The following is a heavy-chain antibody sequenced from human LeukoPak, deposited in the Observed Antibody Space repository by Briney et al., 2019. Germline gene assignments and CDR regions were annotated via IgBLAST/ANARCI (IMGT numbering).Heavy chain of an antibody. D-gene: IGHD3-10*01. CDR3: AREIGAIDSGSFHAPDY. CDR1: GFTFSSYG. Sequence: PGGSLRLSCAASGFTFSSYGMHWVRQAPGKGLEWVAVIWYDGTNKYYADSVKGRFTISSDNSKNTLYLQMDSLRAEDTAVYHCAREIGAIDSGSFHAPDYWGQGTLVTVSS. J-gene: IGHJ4*02. CDR2: IWYDGTNK. V-gene: IGHV3-33*01.